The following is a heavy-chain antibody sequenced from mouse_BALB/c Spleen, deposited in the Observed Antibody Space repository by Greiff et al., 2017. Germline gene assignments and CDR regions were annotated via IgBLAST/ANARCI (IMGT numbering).Heavy chain of an antibody. CDR1: GYTFTSYW. V-gene: IGHV1-7*01. J-gene: IGHJ3*01. D-gene: IGHD1-1*01. CDR3: ARSDLVHDYYGSSPAWFAY. CDR2: INPSTGYT. Sequence: QVQLQQSGAELAKPGASVKMSCKASGYTFTSYWMHWVKQRPGQGLEWIGYINPSTGYTEYNQKFKDKATLTADKSSSTAYMQLSSLTSEDSAVYYCARSDLVHDYYGSSPAWFAYWGQGTLVTVSA.